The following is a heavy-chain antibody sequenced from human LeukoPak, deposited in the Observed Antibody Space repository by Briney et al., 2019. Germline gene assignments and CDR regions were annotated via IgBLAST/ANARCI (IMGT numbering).Heavy chain of an antibody. CDR2: IDNSGST. J-gene: IGHJ4*02. V-gene: IGHV4-61*01. D-gene: IGHD6-13*01. Sequence: SETLSLTCTVSGGSANSGSYLWSWLRQPPGKGLEWIGNIDNSGSTNYNPSLKSRVTISVDTSKNQFSLKLISVTALDTAVYYCAREGIVAAAGTRGFDYWGQGTLVTVSS. CDR1: GGSANSGSYL. CDR3: AREGIVAAAGTRGFDY.